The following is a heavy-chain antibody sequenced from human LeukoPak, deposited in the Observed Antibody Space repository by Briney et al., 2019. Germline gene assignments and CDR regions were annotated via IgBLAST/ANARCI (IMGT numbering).Heavy chain of an antibody. Sequence: SSETLSLTCTVSGGSISSGGYYWGWIRQPPGKGLEWIGSIYYSGSTYYNPSLKSRVTISVDTSKNQFSLKLSSVTAADTAVYYCARTGNTYDSSGYDYFDYWGQGTLVTVSS. J-gene: IGHJ4*02. D-gene: IGHD3-22*01. CDR2: IYYSGST. CDR1: GGSISSGGYY. CDR3: ARTGNTYDSSGYDYFDY. V-gene: IGHV4-39*07.